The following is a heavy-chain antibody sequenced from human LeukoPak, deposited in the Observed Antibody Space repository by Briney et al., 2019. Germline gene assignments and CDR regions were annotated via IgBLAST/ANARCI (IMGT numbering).Heavy chain of an antibody. Sequence: SETLSLTCTVSGGSISSNAYYWARIRQPPGKGLEWIGSIYSSVSTYYNPSLKSRVTISVDTSKNQFSLRLSSVTAADTALYYCAYSGSYGHLGYWGQGIPVTVSS. D-gene: IGHD1-26*01. CDR3: AYSGSYGHLGY. CDR1: GGSISSNAYY. J-gene: IGHJ4*02. CDR2: IYSSVST. V-gene: IGHV4-39*01.